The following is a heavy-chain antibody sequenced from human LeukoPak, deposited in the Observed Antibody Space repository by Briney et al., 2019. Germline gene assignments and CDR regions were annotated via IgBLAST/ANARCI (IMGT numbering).Heavy chain of an antibody. D-gene: IGHD6-19*01. Sequence: GGSLRLSCTASGFTFSDYYMSWIRQSPGKGLEWVLYISSSGSTIYYADSVKGRFTISRDNAKNSLYLQMNSLRAEDTAVYYCAREVRVAGIRDFDYWGQGTLVTVSS. CDR1: GFTFSDYY. J-gene: IGHJ4*02. CDR3: AREVRVAGIRDFDY. CDR2: ISSSGSTI. V-gene: IGHV3-11*01.